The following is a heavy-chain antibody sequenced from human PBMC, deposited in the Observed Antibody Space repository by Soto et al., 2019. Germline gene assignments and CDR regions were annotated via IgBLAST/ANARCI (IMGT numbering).Heavy chain of an antibody. CDR1: GFTSSSYC. CDR2: INGDGSST. V-gene: IGHV3-74*01. J-gene: IGHJ6*03. Sequence: GGSLRLSCAASGFTSSSYCRHWVRQSPGKGLVWVSRINGDGSSTNYADSVKGRFSISSDNAKNTLYLQMNSLRAEDTAVYYCARSNYYGLGNYYYYYMDVWGKGTTVTVSS. D-gene: IGHD3-10*01. CDR3: ARSNYYGLGNYYYYYMDV.